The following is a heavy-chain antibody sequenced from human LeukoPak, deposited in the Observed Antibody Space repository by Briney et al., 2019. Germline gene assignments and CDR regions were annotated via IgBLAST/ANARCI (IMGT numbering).Heavy chain of an antibody. V-gene: IGHV3-30-3*01. CDR2: ISYDGSNK. D-gene: IGHD4-17*01. J-gene: IGHJ6*02. CDR3: ARATDYYYYGMDV. CDR1: GFTFSSYA. Sequence: GGSLRLSCAASGFTFSSYAMHWVRQAPGKGLEWMAVISYDGSNKYYADSVKGQFTISRDNSKNTLYLQMNRLRAEDTAVYYCARATDYYYYGMDVWGQGTTVTVSS.